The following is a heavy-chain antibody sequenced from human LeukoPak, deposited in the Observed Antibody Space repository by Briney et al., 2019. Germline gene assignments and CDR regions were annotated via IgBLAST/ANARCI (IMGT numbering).Heavy chain of an antibody. J-gene: IGHJ3*02. V-gene: IGHV4-38-2*01. D-gene: IGHD2-21*01. Sequence: SETLSLTCAVSGYSISSGYYWSWIRQPPGKGLEWIGSIYHTGNTYYNPSLTSLMSRVTISVDTSKNQFSLKLNSVTAADTAVYYCAHGGVVSTDAFDIWGQGTMVTVSS. CDR3: AHGGVVSTDAFDI. CDR2: IYHTGNT. CDR1: GYSISSGYY.